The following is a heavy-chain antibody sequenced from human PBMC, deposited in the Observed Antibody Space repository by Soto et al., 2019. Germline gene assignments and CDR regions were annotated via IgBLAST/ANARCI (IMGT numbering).Heavy chain of an antibody. V-gene: IGHV1-8*01. D-gene: IGHD5-12*01. J-gene: IGHJ4*02. CDR1: GYSFTSYD. CDR2: MNPNSGNT. Sequence: ASVKVSCKASGYSFTSYDIHWVRQATGQGLEWMAWMNPNSGNTGYAQKFQGRLTMTRNTSISTAYMELSGLRSEDTAVYYCARAVGGSGYYYFDYWGQGTLVTVSS. CDR3: ARAVGGSGYYYFDY.